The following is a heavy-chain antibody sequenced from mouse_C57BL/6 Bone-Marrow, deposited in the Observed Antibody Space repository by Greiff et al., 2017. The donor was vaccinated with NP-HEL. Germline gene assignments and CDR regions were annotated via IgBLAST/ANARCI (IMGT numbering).Heavy chain of an antibody. Sequence: QVQLQQPGAELVMPGASVKLSCKASGYTFTSYWMHWVKQRPGQGLEWIGDIDPSDSYTNYNQKFKGKSTLTVDKSSSTAYMQLSSLTSEDAAVYYCARTEYYGSSYGYWGQGTLVTVSA. J-gene: IGHJ3*01. CDR3: ARTEYYGSSYGY. V-gene: IGHV1-69*01. CDR2: IDPSDSYT. D-gene: IGHD1-1*01. CDR1: GYTFTSYW.